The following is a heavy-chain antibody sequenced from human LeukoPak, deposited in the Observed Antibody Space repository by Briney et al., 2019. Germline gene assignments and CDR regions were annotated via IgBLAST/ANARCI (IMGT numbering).Heavy chain of an antibody. V-gene: IGHV3-21*01. J-gene: IGHJ6*02. D-gene: IGHD2-15*01. CDR2: ISYSSSYM. Sequence: GGSLRLSCTASGFTFSSYSMNWVRQAPGKGLEGVTSISYSSSYMYYADSVRGRFTISRDNAKNSLYLQMNSLRAEDTAVYYCARDGSGYCSGGSCYGMDVWGQGTTVTVSS. CDR1: GFTFSSYS. CDR3: ARDGSGYCSGGSCYGMDV.